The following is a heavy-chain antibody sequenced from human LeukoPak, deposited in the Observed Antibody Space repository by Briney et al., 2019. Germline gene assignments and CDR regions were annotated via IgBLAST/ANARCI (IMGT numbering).Heavy chain of an antibody. Sequence: PGGSLRLSCAASGFTFSSYWMSWVRQAPGKGLEWVANIKQDGSEKYYVDSVKGRFTISRDNAKNSLYLQMNSLRAEDTAVYYCAXPQWXRWDXAFDIWGQGTMVTVSS. D-gene: IGHD6-19*01. V-gene: IGHV3-7*01. CDR1: GFTFSSYW. J-gene: IGHJ3*02. CDR3: AXPQWXRWDXAFDI. CDR2: IKQDGSEK.